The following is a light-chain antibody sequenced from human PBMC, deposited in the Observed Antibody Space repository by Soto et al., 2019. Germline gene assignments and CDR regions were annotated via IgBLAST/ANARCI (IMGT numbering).Light chain of an antibody. CDR1: QSINKY. J-gene: IGKJ2*01. V-gene: IGKV1-39*01. CDR3: QESYDNLYS. Sequence: DIQMTQSPVSLSASVGDTVTISCRASQSINKYLSWYQEKAGKAPKLLIYGVSRLQSGVPARFSGSGSGADFTLTISSLQPEDSATYYCQESYDNLYSFGQGTKLEI. CDR2: GVS.